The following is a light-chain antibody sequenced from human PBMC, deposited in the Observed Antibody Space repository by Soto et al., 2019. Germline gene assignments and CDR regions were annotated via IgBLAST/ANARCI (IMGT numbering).Light chain of an antibody. V-gene: IGKV1-13*02. Sequence: AIQLTQSPSSLSASIGDRVTITCRASQDINSYLAWYQQKPGKAPNLLIYEASILQRGVPSRFSGSNSGTDLTLTISRLQAEDFAVYYCQQYYSYPQTFGQGTKGDIK. CDR2: EAS. CDR1: QDINSY. J-gene: IGKJ1*01. CDR3: QQYYSYPQT.